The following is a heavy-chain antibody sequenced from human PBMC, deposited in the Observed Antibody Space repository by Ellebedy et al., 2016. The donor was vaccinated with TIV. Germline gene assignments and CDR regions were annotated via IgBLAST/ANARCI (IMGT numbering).Heavy chain of an antibody. CDR1: GFTFNDHS. V-gene: IGHV3-48*04. D-gene: IGHD4-17*01. CDR3: ARGHGDLFN. CDR2: ISSSSRTI. Sequence: GESLKISCAASGFTFNDHSMNWVRQAPGKGLEWVSYISSSSRTIYYAHSVKGRFTISRDNAKSSLSLQMNSLRAEDTAVYYCARGHGDLFNWGQGTLVTVSS. J-gene: IGHJ4*02.